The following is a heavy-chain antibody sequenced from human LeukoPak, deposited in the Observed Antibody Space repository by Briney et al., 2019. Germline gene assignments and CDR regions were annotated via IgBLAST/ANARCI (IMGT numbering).Heavy chain of an antibody. CDR1: GYTFTSYG. Sequence: ASVKVSCKASGYTFTSYGISWVRQAPGQGLEWMGWISAYNGNTNYAQKLQGRVTMTTDTSTSTAYMELRSLRSDDTAVYYCARGGADYYDSSGSIGAFDIWGQGTMVTVSP. V-gene: IGHV1-18*01. CDR3: ARGGADYYDSSGSIGAFDI. J-gene: IGHJ3*02. D-gene: IGHD3-22*01. CDR2: ISAYNGNT.